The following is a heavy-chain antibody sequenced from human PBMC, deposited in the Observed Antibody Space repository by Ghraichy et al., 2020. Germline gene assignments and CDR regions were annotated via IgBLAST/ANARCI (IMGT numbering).Heavy chain of an antibody. CDR3: ARDRKRYSGYDSPRPAQNDAFDI. CDR2: IIPIFGTA. Sequence: SVKVSCKASGGTFSSYAISWVRQAPGQGLEWMGGIIPIFGTANYAQKFQGRVTITADESTSTAYMELSSLRSEDTAVYYCARDRKRYSGYDSPRPAQNDAFDIWGQGTMVTVSS. CDR1: GGTFSSYA. D-gene: IGHD5-12*01. V-gene: IGHV1-69*13. J-gene: IGHJ3*02.